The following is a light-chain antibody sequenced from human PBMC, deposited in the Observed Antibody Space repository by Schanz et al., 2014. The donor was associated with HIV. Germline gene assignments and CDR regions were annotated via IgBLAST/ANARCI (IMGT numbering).Light chain of an antibody. CDR2: GNS. J-gene: IGLJ2*01. CDR1: SSNIGAGYD. Sequence: QSVLTQPPSVSGAPGQRVTISCTGSSSNIGAGYDVHWYQQLPGTAPKLLIYGNSNRPSGVPDRFSGSKSGTSASLAISGLRSEDEADYYCAAWDDSLNGVLFGGGTKVTVL. V-gene: IGLV1-40*01. CDR3: AAWDDSLNGVL.